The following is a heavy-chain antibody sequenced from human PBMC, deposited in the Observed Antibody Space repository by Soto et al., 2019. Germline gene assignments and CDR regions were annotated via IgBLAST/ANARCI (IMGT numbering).Heavy chain of an antibody. CDR1: GFTFSSYA. CDR2: ISGSGGST. Sequence: AGGSLRLSCAASGFTFSSYAMSWVRQAPGKGLEWVSAISGSGGSTYYADSVKGRFTISRDNSKNTLYLQMNSLRAEDTAVYYCAKDLYSYGLKLPDYWGQGTLVTVSS. J-gene: IGHJ4*02. CDR3: AKDLYSYGLKLPDY. V-gene: IGHV3-23*01. D-gene: IGHD5-18*01.